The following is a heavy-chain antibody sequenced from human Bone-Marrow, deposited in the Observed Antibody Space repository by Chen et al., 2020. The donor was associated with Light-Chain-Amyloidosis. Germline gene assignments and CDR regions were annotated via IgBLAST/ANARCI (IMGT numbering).Heavy chain of an antibody. CDR3: AKVLSAFDGSYNFDH. D-gene: IGHD3-10*01. Sequence: EVQILESGGDLVQPGGSLRLSCEASGFTFRSYPMSWVRQASGKGLEWVSSISSTGSAAYYAETVKVRFTISRDNSKNTVHLQMDNLRAEDTAMYYCAKVLSAFDGSYNFDHWGRGNLVTVSS. CDR2: ISSTGSAA. CDR1: GFTFRSYP. V-gene: IGHV3-23*01. J-gene: IGHJ4*02.